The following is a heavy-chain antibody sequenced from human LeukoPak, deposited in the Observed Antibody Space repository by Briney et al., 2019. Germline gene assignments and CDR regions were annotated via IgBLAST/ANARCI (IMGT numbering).Heavy chain of an antibody. V-gene: IGHV3-21*01. CDR2: ISSGSSYI. CDR1: GFTFSSYS. J-gene: IGHJ4*02. Sequence: PGGSLRLSCAASGFTFSSYSLNWVRQAPGKGLEWVSSISSGSSYIYYADSVKGRFTISRDNAKNSLYLQMSSLRAEDTAVYYCARESSSGGLDYWGQGTLVTVSS. CDR3: ARESSSGGLDY. D-gene: IGHD6-19*01.